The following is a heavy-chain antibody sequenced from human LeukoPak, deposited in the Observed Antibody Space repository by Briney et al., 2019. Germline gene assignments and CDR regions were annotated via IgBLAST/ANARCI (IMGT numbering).Heavy chain of an antibody. CDR2: ISAYYGNT. D-gene: IGHD3-9*01. V-gene: IGHV1-18*01. CDR3: ARTPHRYFDWSRYYYGMDV. J-gene: IGHJ6*02. CDR1: GYTFTSYG. Sequence: ASVKVSCKASGYTFTSYGISWVRQAPGQGLEWMGWISAYYGNTNHAQKLQGRVTMTTDTSTSTAYMELRSLRSDDTAVYYCARTPHRYFDWSRYYYGMDVWGQGTTVTVSS.